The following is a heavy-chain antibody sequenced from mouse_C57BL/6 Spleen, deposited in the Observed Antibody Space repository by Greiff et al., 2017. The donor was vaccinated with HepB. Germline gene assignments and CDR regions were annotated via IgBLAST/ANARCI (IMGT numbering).Heavy chain of an antibody. CDR2: IWRGGST. J-gene: IGHJ4*01. CDR3: AKRGGMVTGMDY. Sequence: QVQLQQSGPGLVQPSQRLSITCTVSGFSLTSYGVHWVRQSPGKGLEWLGVIWRGGSTDYNAAFMSRLSITKDNSKSQVFFKMNSLQADDTAIYYCAKRGGMVTGMDYWGQGTSVTVSS. D-gene: IGHD2-2*01. CDR1: GFSLTSYG. V-gene: IGHV2-5*01.